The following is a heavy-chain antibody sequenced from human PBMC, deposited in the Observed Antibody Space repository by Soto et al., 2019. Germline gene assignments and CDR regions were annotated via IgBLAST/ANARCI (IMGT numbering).Heavy chain of an antibody. CDR1: GGTFNSYV. CDR3: ARDLGSGYGPGDY. CDR2: IISIFGTP. D-gene: IGHD5-12*01. V-gene: IGHV1-69*12. Sequence: QVQLVQSGAEVKKPGSSVKVSCKASGGTFNSYVFNWVRQAPGQGLEWMGGIISIFGTPNYGQKFQGRVTITADESTSTCFMELSSLTSEDTAIYYCARDLGSGYGPGDYWGQGTLVTVSS. J-gene: IGHJ4*02.